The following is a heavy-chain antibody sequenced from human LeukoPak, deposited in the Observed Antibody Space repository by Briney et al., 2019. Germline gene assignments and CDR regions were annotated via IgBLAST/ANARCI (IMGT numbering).Heavy chain of an antibody. D-gene: IGHD3-22*01. V-gene: IGHV1-69*05. Sequence: SVKVSCTASGGTFSSYAISWVRQAPGQGLELMGGIIPIFGTANYAQKFQGGVTITTDESTSTAYMELSSLRSEDTAVYYCARGKEVTMIPRSAFDIWGQGTMVTVSS. CDR2: IIPIFGTA. J-gene: IGHJ3*02. CDR3: ARGKEVTMIPRSAFDI. CDR1: GGTFSSYA.